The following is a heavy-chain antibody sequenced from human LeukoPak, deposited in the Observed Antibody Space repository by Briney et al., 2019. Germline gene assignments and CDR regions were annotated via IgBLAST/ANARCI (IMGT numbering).Heavy chain of an antibody. Sequence: PGRSLRLSCAASGYTFSDYSVNWVRHVPGKGLEWVSSISSSGTYIYYADSVNGRFTISRDNAKNSLFLQMNSLRAEDTAVYYCVSGNDPDYVWGTYRLDAFDIWAEGTMVIVSS. CDR3: VSGNDPDYVWGTYRLDAFDI. CDR2: ISSSGTYI. D-gene: IGHD3-16*02. J-gene: IGHJ3*02. V-gene: IGHV3-21*01. CDR1: GYTFSDYS.